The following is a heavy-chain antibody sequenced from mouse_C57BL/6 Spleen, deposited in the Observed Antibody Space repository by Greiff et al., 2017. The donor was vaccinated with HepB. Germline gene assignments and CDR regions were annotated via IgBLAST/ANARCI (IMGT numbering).Heavy chain of an antibody. CDR2: IYPGDGDT. V-gene: IGHV1-82*01. J-gene: IGHJ2*01. Sequence: QVQLQQSGPELVKPGASVKISCKASGYAFSSSWMNWVKQRPGKGLEWIGRIYPGDGDTNYNGKFKGKATLTADKSSRTAYMQLSSLTSEDSAVYFCARFITTVVAYYFDYWGQGTTLTVSS. D-gene: IGHD1-1*01. CDR1: GYAFSSSW. CDR3: ARFITTVVAYYFDY.